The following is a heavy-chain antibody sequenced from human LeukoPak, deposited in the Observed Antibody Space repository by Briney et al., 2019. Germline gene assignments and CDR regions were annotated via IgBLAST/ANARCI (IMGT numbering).Heavy chain of an antibody. V-gene: IGHV4-34*01. CDR1: GGSFSGYY. CDR3: ARWGGRSGGWYHSDY. Sequence: SETLSLTCAVYGGSFSGYYWSWIRQPPGKGLEWIGEINHSGSTNYNPSLKSRVTISVDTSKNQFSLKLSSVTAADTAVYYCARWGGRSGGWYHSDYAGQGTLVTVSS. J-gene: IGHJ4*02. CDR2: INHSGST. D-gene: IGHD6-19*01.